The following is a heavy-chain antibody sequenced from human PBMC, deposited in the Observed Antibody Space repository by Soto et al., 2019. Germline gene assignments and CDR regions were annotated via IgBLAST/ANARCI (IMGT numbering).Heavy chain of an antibody. Sequence: GGSLRLSCAASGFTFSSYAMSWVRQAPGKGLEWVSAISGSGGSTYYADSVKGRFTISRDNSKNTLYLQMNSLRAEDTAVYYCAKDPHSSIAARPTYFQHWGQGTLVTVSS. D-gene: IGHD6-6*01. J-gene: IGHJ1*01. CDR3: AKDPHSSIAARPTYFQH. CDR1: GFTFSSYA. CDR2: ISGSGGST. V-gene: IGHV3-23*01.